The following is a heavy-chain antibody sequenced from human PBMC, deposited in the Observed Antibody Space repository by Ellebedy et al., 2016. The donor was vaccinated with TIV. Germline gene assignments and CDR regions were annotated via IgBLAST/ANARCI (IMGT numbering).Heavy chain of an antibody. CDR3: AREGALFSFDF. Sequence: GGSLRLXXAASGFTFSSHWMAWVRQGPGKGLEWVANIKQDGSVKYFADSVKGRFTISRDNAKNSLYLQMDSLRVEDTAKYYCAREGALFSFDFWGQGTLVTVSS. D-gene: IGHD3-10*01. V-gene: IGHV3-7*04. J-gene: IGHJ4*02. CDR2: IKQDGSVK. CDR1: GFTFSSHW.